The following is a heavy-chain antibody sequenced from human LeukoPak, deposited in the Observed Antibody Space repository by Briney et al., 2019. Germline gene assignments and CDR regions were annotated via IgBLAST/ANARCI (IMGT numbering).Heavy chain of an antibody. D-gene: IGHD6-19*01. CDR2: ISYDGSNK. J-gene: IGHJ4*02. CDR3: AKPRDSSGWSGFDY. V-gene: IGHV3-30*18. CDR1: GFTFTNAW. Sequence: GGSLRLSCAVSGFTFTNAWMSWVRQTPGKGLEWVAVISYDGSNKYYEDSVKGRFTISRDNSKTTLYLLMNSLRAEDTAVYYCAKPRDSSGWSGFDYWGQGTLVTVSS.